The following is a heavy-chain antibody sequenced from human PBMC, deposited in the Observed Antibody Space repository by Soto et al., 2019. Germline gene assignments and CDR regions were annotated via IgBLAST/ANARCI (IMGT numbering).Heavy chain of an antibody. Sequence: ASVKVSCKVSGYTLTELSMHWVRQAPGKGLEWMGGFDPEDGETIYAQKLQGRVTMTKDTSTGTAYMELRSLRSDDTAVYYCARAEGSCSGGSCYFDSAFDIWGQGTMVTVSS. V-gene: IGHV1-24*01. CDR2: FDPEDGET. CDR1: GYTLTELS. J-gene: IGHJ3*02. D-gene: IGHD2-15*01. CDR3: ARAEGSCSGGSCYFDSAFDI.